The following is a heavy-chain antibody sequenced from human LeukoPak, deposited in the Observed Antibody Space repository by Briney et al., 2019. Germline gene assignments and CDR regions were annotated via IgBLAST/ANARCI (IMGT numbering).Heavy chain of an antibody. Sequence: GGSLTLSCAASGFTFDDYAMHWVRQAPGKGLEWVSGISWNSGSIGYADSVKGRFTISRDNAKNSLYLQMNSLRAEDTAVYYCARPYYYGSGTYYYYYMDVWGKGTTVTISS. V-gene: IGHV3-9*01. CDR2: ISWNSGSI. D-gene: IGHD3-10*01. J-gene: IGHJ6*03. CDR3: ARPYYYGSGTYYYYYMDV. CDR1: GFTFDDYA.